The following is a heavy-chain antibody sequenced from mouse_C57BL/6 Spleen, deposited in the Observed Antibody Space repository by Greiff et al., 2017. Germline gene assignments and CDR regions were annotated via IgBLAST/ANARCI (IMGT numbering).Heavy chain of an antibody. CDR1: GYAFSSYW. CDR3: ARRGDSSGYSYYFDD. V-gene: IGHV1-80*01. J-gene: IGHJ2*01. D-gene: IGHD3-2*02. Sequence: QVQLQQSGAELVKPGASVKISCKASGYAFSSYWMNWVKPRPGKGLEWIGQIYPGDGDTNYNGKFTGKATLTADKSSSTAYMQLSSLTSEDSAVYFCARRGDSSGYSYYFDDWGQGTTLTVSS. CDR2: IYPGDGDT.